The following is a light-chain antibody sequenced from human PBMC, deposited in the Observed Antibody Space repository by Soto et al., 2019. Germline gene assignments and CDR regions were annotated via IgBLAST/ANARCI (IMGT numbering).Light chain of an antibody. J-gene: IGKJ4*01. CDR3: QQYNSYSRA. CDR2: DAS. CDR1: QIISSW. V-gene: IGKV1-5*01. Sequence: DIQMTQSPSTLSASVGDRVTITCRASQIISSWLAWYQQKPGKAPKLLIYDASSLESGVPSRFSGSGSGTEFTLTISSLQPDDFATYYCQQYNSYSRAFGGGTKVEIK.